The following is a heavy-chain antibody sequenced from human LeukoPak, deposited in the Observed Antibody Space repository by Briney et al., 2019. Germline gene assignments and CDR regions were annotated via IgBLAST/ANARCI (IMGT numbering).Heavy chain of an antibody. CDR1: GYTFTSYD. Sequence: GASVKVSCKASGYTFTSYDINWVRQATGQGLERMGWMNPNSGNTGYAQKFQGRVTMTRNTSISTAYMELSSLRSEDTAVYYCASAPGYYDSSTLANDYWGQGTLVTVSS. V-gene: IGHV1-8*01. CDR2: MNPNSGNT. CDR3: ASAPGYYDSSTLANDY. D-gene: IGHD3-22*01. J-gene: IGHJ4*02.